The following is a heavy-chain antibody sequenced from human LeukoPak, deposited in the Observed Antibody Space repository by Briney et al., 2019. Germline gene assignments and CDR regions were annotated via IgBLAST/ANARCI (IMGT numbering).Heavy chain of an antibody. Sequence: PSETLSLTCTVSGGSISSYYWSWIRQPPGKGLEWIGYIYYSGSTNYNPSLKSRVTISVDTSKNQFSLKLSSVTAADTAVYYCARTRRGVTTFIDYWGQGTLVTVSS. CDR3: ARTRRGVTTFIDY. D-gene: IGHD4-17*01. CDR2: IYYSGST. CDR1: GGSISSYY. V-gene: IGHV4-59*01. J-gene: IGHJ4*02.